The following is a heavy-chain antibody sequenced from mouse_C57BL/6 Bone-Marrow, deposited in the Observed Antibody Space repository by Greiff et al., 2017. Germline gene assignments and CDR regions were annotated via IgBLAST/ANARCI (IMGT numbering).Heavy chain of an antibody. CDR1: GYTFTGYW. J-gene: IGHJ2*01. CDR2: ILLGSGST. Sequence: VQLQQSGAELMKPGASVKLSCKATGYTFTGYWIEWVKQRPGHGLEWIGEILLGSGSTNSTEKFKGKATFTADTSSNTAYMQLSSLTTEDSAIYYCARFRAAYSDYWGQGTTLTVSS. V-gene: IGHV1-9*01. D-gene: IGHD6-1*01. CDR3: ARFRAAYSDY.